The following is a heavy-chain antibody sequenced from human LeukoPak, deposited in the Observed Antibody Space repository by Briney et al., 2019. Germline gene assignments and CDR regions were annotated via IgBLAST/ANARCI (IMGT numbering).Heavy chain of an antibody. CDR3: AKLTTS. Sequence: GGSLRLSCAVTGFTVSSNYMSWVRQAPGKGLEWVSVIYSGGTTYYADSVKGRFTISRDNSKNTLYLQMNSLRAEDTAVYYCAKLTTSWGQGTLVTVSS. CDR2: IYSGGTT. J-gene: IGHJ4*02. D-gene: IGHD4-11*01. V-gene: IGHV3-53*01. CDR1: GFTVSSNY.